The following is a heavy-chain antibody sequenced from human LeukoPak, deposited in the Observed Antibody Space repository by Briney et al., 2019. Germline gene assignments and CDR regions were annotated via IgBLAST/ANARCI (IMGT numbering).Heavy chain of an antibody. CDR3: AKSIAAAFPLPDYFDY. CDR1: GFTFSSYG. V-gene: IGHV3-30*02. Sequence: GGSLRLSCAASGFTFSSYGMHWVRQAPGKGLEWVAFIRYDGSNKYYADSVKGRFTISRDNSKNTLYLQMNSLRAEDTAVYYCAKSIAAAFPLPDYFDYWGQGTLVTVSS. D-gene: IGHD6-13*01. CDR2: IRYDGSNK. J-gene: IGHJ4*02.